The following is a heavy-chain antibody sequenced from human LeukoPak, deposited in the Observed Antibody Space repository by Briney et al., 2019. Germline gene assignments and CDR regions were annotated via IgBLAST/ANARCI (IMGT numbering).Heavy chain of an antibody. CDR3: ASRYCGGGSCYGSLAFDI. J-gene: IGHJ3*02. CDR1: GFTLSSYW. CDR2: IKQDGSEK. Sequence: HAGGSLRLSCAASGFTLSSYWMSWVRQAPGKGLEWVANIKQDGSEKYYVDSVKGRFTISRDNAKNSLYLQMNSLRAEDTALYYCASRYCGGGSCYGSLAFDIWGQGTMVTVSS. V-gene: IGHV3-7*03. D-gene: IGHD2-15*01.